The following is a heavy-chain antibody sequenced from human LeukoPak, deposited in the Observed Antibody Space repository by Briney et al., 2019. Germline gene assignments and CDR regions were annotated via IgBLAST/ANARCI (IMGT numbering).Heavy chain of an antibody. Sequence: GESLTISCKAPGYSFTSNWFGWVRQMPGKGLEWMGIIYPGDSDTRYSPSFQGQVTISADKSISTAYLQWSSLKASDTAMYYCARRVGYGDYVDYWGQGTLVTVSS. V-gene: IGHV5-51*01. D-gene: IGHD4-17*01. CDR1: GYSFTSNW. J-gene: IGHJ4*02. CDR2: IYPGDSDT. CDR3: ARRVGYGDYVDY.